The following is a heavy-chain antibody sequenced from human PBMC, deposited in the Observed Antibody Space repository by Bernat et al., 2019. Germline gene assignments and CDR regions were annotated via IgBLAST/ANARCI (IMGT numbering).Heavy chain of an antibody. Sequence: QVQLVESGGGGVQPGESLRLSCAASGFTFRNHGMHWVRQAPGKGLEWVAVIWYDGSTQYYGDSVMGRFTISRDNSKNTLYLQMNNLRDNDTAIYYCARDISSRRLDYWGQGVLVTVSS. CDR1: GFTFRNHG. V-gene: IGHV3-33*01. CDR2: IWYDGSTQ. CDR3: ARDISSRRLDY. J-gene: IGHJ4*02.